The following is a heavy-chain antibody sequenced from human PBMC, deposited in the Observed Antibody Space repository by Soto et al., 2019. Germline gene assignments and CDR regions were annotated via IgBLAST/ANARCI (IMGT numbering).Heavy chain of an antibody. CDR3: VRASYSSGWLRGYYYYYGMDV. V-gene: IGHV6-1*01. CDR1: GDSVSSNSAA. Sequence: SQTLSLTCAXSGDSVSSNSAAWNWIRQSPSRGLEWLGRTYYRSKWYNDYAVSVKSRITINPDTSKNQFSLQLNSVTPEDTAVYYCVRASYSSGWLRGYYYYYGMDVWGQGTTVTVSS. CDR2: TYYRSKWYN. J-gene: IGHJ6*02. D-gene: IGHD6-19*01.